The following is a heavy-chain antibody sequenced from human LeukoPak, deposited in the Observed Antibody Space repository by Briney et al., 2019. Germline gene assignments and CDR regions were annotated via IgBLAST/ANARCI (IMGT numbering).Heavy chain of an antibody. J-gene: IGHJ4*02. V-gene: IGHV1-2*02. D-gene: IGHD3-10*01. CDR3: ARRYYYGSGSSALFDY. CDR2: INPNSGGT. Sequence: ASVKVSCKASGYTFTGYYMHWVRQAPGQGLEWMGWINPNSGGTNYAQKFQGRVTMTRDTSISTAYMELSRLRSDDTAVYYCARRYYYGSGSSALFDYWGQGTLVTVSS. CDR1: GYTFTGYY.